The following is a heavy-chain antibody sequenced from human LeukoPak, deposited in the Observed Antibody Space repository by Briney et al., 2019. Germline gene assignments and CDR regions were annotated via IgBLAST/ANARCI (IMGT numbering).Heavy chain of an antibody. D-gene: IGHD3-9*01. Sequence: GASPRLSCAASGFTFSNYAMSWVRQAPGKGLEWVSAITGSGSGIYYADSMKSRFTISRDNSKNTLYLQINSLRAEDTAVYYCAKWGDYDVLTGYYVSDYWGQGTLVTVSS. CDR1: GFTFSNYA. V-gene: IGHV3-23*01. J-gene: IGHJ4*02. CDR3: AKWGDYDVLTGYYVSDY. CDR2: ITGSGSGI.